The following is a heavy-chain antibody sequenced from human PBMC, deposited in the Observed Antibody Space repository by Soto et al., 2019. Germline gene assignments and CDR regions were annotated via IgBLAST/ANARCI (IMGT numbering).Heavy chain of an antibody. CDR3: ARVVVRRGSYFHGMDV. D-gene: IGHD1-26*01. CDR1: GVSITSGGFR. Sequence: PSETLSLTCSVSGVSITSGGFRWSGIRQYAGKGLECIGYIHYSGTTHYSPSLKGRMSISVDTPKSQFSLRLASVTAADTAVYFCARVVVRRGSYFHGMDVWGQGTTVTVSS. J-gene: IGHJ6*02. CDR2: IHYSGTT. V-gene: IGHV4-31*03.